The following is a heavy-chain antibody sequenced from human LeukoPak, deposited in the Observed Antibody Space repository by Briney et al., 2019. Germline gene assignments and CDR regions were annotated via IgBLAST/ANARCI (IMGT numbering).Heavy chain of an antibody. CDR2: IKQDGSEK. J-gene: IGHJ4*02. CDR3: ARDILRRPSGSYYKNNYFDY. Sequence: AGGSLRLSCAASGFTFSSYWMSWVRQAPGKGLEWVANIKQDGSEKYYVDSVKGRFTISRDNAKNSLYLQMNSLRAEDTAVYYCARDILRRPSGSYYKNNYFDYWGQGTLVTVSS. CDR1: GFTFSSYW. V-gene: IGHV3-7*01. D-gene: IGHD3-10*01.